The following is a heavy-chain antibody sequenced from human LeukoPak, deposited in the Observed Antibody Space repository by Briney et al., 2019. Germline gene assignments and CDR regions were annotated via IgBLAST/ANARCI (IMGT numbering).Heavy chain of an antibody. V-gene: IGHV1-18*01. CDR1: GYTFTSYG. CDR2: ISAYNGNT. J-gene: IGHJ4*02. CDR3: ARELGDSSGYYPNTPFDY. Sequence: ASVKVSSKASGYTFTSYGISWVRQAPGQGLEWMGWISAYNGNTNYAQKLQGRVTMTTDTSTSTAYMELRSRRSDDTAVYYCARELGDSSGYYPNTPFDYWGQGTLVTVSS. D-gene: IGHD3-22*01.